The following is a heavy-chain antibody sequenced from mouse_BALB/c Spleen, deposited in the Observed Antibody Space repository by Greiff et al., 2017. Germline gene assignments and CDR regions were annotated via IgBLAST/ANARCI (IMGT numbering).Heavy chain of an antibody. CDR3: ARSPHTLMTAGCFDY. Sequence: VQLQQSGAELVRPGSSVKISCKASGYAFSSYWMNWVQQRPGQGLEWIGQIYPGDGGTNYNGNIKGKATLTAYKASNTTYMQLSSLTSEDSAVYFCARSPHTLMTAGCFDYWGQGTTLTVSS. V-gene: IGHV1-80*01. CDR1: GYAFSSYW. CDR2: IYPGDGGT. D-gene: IGHD3-1*01. J-gene: IGHJ2*01.